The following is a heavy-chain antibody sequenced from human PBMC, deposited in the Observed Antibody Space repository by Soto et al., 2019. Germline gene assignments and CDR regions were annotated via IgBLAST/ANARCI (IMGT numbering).Heavy chain of an antibody. CDR2: IYYSGST. D-gene: IGHD2-21*02. CDR1: GGSISSGDYY. Sequence: PSETLSLTCTVSGGSISSGDYYWSWIRQPPGKGLEWIGYIYYSGSTYYNPSLKTRVTISVDTSKNQFSLKLSSVTAADTAVYYCARVRVVTAKDFGYYYYGMDVWGQGTTVTVSS. J-gene: IGHJ6*02. CDR3: ARVRVVTAKDFGYYYYGMDV. V-gene: IGHV4-30-4*01.